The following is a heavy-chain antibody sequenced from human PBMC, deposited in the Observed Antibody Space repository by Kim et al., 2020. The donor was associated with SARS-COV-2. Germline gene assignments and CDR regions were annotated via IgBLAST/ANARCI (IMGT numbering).Heavy chain of an antibody. CDR1: GYTFTGYY. J-gene: IGHJ4*02. CDR2: INPNSGGT. CDR3: ATVPGWLHRYYFDY. V-gene: IGHV1-2*06. Sequence: ASVKVSCKASGYTFTGYYMHWVRQAPGQGLEWMGRINPNSGGTNYAQKFQGRVTMTRDTSISTAYMELSRLRSDDTAVYYCATVPGWLHRYYFDYWGQGTLVTVSS. D-gene: IGHD5-12*01.